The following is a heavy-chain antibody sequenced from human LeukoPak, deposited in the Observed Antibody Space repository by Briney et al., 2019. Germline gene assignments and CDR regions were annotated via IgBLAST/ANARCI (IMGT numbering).Heavy chain of an antibody. Sequence: GSLRLSCAVSGFTFSGFWMSWSRQAPGKGLEWVASINSDGSERYYADVVKGRFTISRDNAKNSLYLQINSLRAEDTAVYYCARSSYSSSSSVWGQGTMVTVSS. V-gene: IGHV3-7*03. CDR2: INSDGSER. CDR1: GFTFSGFW. CDR3: ARSSYSSSSSV. D-gene: IGHD6-6*01. J-gene: IGHJ3*01.